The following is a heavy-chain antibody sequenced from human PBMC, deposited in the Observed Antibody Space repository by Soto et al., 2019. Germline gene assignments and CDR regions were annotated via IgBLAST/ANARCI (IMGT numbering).Heavy chain of an antibody. V-gene: IGHV1-18*01. CDR2: ISAYNGNT. D-gene: IGHD2-2*02. Sequence: VSVKVSCKASGYTFTSYGIIWVRQAPGQGLEWMGWISAYNGNTNYAQKLQGRVTMTTDTSTSTAYMELRSLRSDDTAVYYCARGAHCSSTSCYSWFDPWGQGTLVTVSS. CDR1: GYTFTSYG. CDR3: ARGAHCSSTSCYSWFDP. J-gene: IGHJ5*02.